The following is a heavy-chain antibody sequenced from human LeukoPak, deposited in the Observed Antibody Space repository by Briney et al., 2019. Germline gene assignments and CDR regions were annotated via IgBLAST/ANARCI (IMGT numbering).Heavy chain of an antibody. CDR3: GRDRGYSYGPGNWFDP. CDR2: ISYDGSNK. CDR1: GFTFSIYA. D-gene: IGHD5-18*01. J-gene: IGHJ5*02. Sequence: TGGSLRLSCAASGFTFSIYAMHWVRQAPGKGLEWVAVISYDGSNKYYADSVKGRFTISRDNSKNTLYLQMNSLRAEDTAVYYCGRDRGYSYGPGNWFDPWGQGTLVTVSS. V-gene: IGHV3-30*04.